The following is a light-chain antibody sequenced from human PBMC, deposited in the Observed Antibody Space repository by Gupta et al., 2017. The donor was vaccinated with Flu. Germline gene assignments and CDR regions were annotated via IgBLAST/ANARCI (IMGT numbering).Light chain of an antibody. J-gene: IGKJ2*01. CDR3: QQVNRVPYT. Sequence: DIVMTQSPDSLAVSLGERATINCKSSQSLLYSVNNKNYLVWYQQKPGQPPKALIYWASTRESGVPDRFSGNGTGTDFTLTISSLQAEDVAVYYCQQVNRVPYTFGQGTKLEIK. CDR2: WAS. V-gene: IGKV4-1*01. CDR1: QSLLYSVNNKNY.